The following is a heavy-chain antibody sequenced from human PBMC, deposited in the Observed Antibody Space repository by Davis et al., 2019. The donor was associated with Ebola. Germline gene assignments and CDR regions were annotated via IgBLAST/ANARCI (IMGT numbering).Heavy chain of an antibody. V-gene: IGHV4-34*01. Sequence: MPSETLSLTCALYGGSFSGYYWSWIRQPPGKGLEWIGEINHSGSTNYNPSLKSRVTISVDTSKNQFSLKLSSVTAADTAVYYCARARAYNWFDPWGQGTLVTVSS. CDR3: ARARAYNWFDP. CDR2: INHSGST. CDR1: GGSFSGYY. J-gene: IGHJ5*02.